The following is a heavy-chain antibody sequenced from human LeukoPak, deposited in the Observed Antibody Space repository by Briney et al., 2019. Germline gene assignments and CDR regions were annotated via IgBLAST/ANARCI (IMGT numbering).Heavy chain of an antibody. Sequence: PAASLRLFCAASGFTASSNYMSWVRQAPGKGVEWVSILYSGGSTYYADSVKGRFTISRDNSKNTLYLQINSLRAEDTAVYYCASNGYGQRPFDYWGQGTLVTVSS. CDR3: ASNGYGQRPFDY. V-gene: IGHV3-53*01. CDR2: LYSGGST. J-gene: IGHJ4*02. CDR1: GFTASSNY. D-gene: IGHD5-18*01.